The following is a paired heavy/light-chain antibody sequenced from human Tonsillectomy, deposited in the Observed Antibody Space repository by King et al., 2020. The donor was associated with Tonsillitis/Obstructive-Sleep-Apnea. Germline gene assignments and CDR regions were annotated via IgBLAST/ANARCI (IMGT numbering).Heavy chain of an antibody. V-gene: IGHV3-53*01. CDR1: GFSVSLNY. J-gene: IGHJ3*01. Sequence: EGQLVESGGGLIQPGGSLRLSCAASGFSVSLNYMNWVRQAPGKGLEWVSVIYTAGDTYYADSVKGRFTISRDNSKNILYLQMNSLRAEDTAVYYCAREESPSDAFDVWGHGTMVTVSS. CDR2: IYTAGDT. D-gene: IGHD2-2*01. CDR3: AREESPSDAFDV.
Light chain of an antibody. CDR3: QVRDSSSHQEV. V-gene: IGLV3-21*01. Sequence: SHVLTQPPSVSVAPGKTATITCAGNNIVISDVHWYQQRPGQAPVVVIYYDSDRPTGIPERFSGSNSGNTATLTISRVEAGDEADYYCQVRDSSSHQEVFGGGTKLTVL. CDR1: NIVISD. J-gene: IGLJ2*01. CDR2: YDS.